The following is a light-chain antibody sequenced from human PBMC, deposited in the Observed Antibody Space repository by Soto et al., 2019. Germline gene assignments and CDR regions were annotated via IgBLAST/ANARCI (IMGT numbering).Light chain of an antibody. CDR1: QSVGSK. V-gene: IGKV3-15*01. J-gene: IGKJ4*01. Sequence: EVVMTQSPATLSVSPGERATLSCRASQSVGSKLAWYQQKPGQAPRLLIFDAFTRATGIPARFSGSGSGTEFTLFISSLQSEDFAVYYCQQYNNWPPLSFGAGTKVEI. CDR2: DAF. CDR3: QQYNNWPPLS.